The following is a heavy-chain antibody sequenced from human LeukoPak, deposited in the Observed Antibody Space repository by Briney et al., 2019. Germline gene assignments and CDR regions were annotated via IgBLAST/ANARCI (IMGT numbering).Heavy chain of an antibody. CDR3: ARHVGFITMVRGVINNNWFDP. V-gene: IGHV4-39*01. J-gene: IGHJ5*02. CDR2: IYYSGSP. CDR1: GGSISSSSYY. Sequence: SETLSLTCTVSGGSISSSSYYWGWNRQPPGTGLEWIGSIYYSGSPYYNPSLKSRVTISVDTSKKQFSLKLSSVTAADTAVYYCARHVGFITMVRGVINNNWFDPWGQGTLVTVSS. D-gene: IGHD3-10*01.